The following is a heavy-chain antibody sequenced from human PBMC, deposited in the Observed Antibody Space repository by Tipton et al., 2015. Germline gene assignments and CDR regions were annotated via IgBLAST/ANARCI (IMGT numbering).Heavy chain of an antibody. D-gene: IGHD5-18*01. J-gene: IGHJ4*02. CDR3: AKVRHRQLPYYFDY. CDR2: ISGSGGNT. CDR1: GFTFRNYA. Sequence: SLRLPCAASGFTFRNYAMSWVRQAPGKGLEWVSAISGSGGNTYYADSVKGRFTISRDNSKNTLYLQMNSLRAEDTAVYYCAKVRHRQLPYYFDYWGQGTLVTVSS. V-gene: IGHV3-23*01.